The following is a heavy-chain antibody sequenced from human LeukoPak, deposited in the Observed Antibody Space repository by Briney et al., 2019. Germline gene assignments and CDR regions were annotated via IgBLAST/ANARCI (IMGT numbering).Heavy chain of an antibody. V-gene: IGHV3-7*01. CDR3: ARLQRGYSYGYGDY. Sequence: GGSLRLSCAASRFSFSNYGMHWVRQTPGKGLEWVANIKQDGSEKYYVDSVKGRFTISRDNAKNSLYLQMNSLRAEDTAVYYCARLQRGYSYGYGDYWGQGTLVTVSS. J-gene: IGHJ4*02. CDR1: RFSFSNYG. CDR2: IKQDGSEK. D-gene: IGHD5-18*01.